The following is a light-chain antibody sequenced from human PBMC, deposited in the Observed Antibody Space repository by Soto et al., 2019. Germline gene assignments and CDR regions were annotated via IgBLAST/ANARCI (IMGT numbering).Light chain of an antibody. CDR3: AAWDDSLNAL. J-gene: IGLJ3*02. CDR2: DVS. Sequence: QSALTQPRSVSGSPGQSVTISCTGTSGDVGGYNFVSWYQQHPGKAPTLMIFDVSQRPSGVPDRFSGSKSGTSASLAISGLQSEDEADYYCAAWDDSLNALFGGGTKLTVL. CDR1: SGDVGGYNF. V-gene: IGLV2-11*01.